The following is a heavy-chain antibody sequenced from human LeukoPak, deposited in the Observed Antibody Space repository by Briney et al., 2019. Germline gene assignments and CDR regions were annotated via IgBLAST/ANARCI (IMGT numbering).Heavy chain of an antibody. D-gene: IGHD4-17*01. CDR3: AKDRRSAHYGDYVPLDY. V-gene: IGHV3-7*03. CDR2: INQDGSDK. Sequence: GGSLRLSCAASGFSISAYWMSWVRQAPGKGLEWVANINQDGSDKYSVDSVKGRFTISRDNSKNTLYLQMNSLRAEDTAVYYCAKDRRSAHYGDYVPLDYWGQGTLVTVSS. CDR1: GFSISAYW. J-gene: IGHJ4*02.